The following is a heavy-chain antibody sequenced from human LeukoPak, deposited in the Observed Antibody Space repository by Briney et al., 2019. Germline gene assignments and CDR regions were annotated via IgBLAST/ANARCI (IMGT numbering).Heavy chain of an antibody. Sequence: GGSLRLSCAASGFTLYDYGVRWVRHSRGKGGVWVFGIYWNGGSIVYADCVRGRFTISRDSAKHSLYLQTNSLRDEDTALYHCARGPPYYYGSGSYYMDVWGKGTTVTISS. J-gene: IGHJ6*03. D-gene: IGHD3-10*01. CDR2: IYWNGGSI. CDR3: ARGPPYYYGSGSYYMDV. V-gene: IGHV3-20*01. CDR1: GFTLYDYG.